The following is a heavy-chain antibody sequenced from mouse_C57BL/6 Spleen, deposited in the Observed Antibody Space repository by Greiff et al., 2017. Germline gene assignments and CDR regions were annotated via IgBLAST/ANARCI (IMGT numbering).Heavy chain of an antibody. CDR3: ARDYDGYHQFAY. Sequence: EVQLQESGPELVKPGASVKIPCKASGYTFTDYNMDWVKQSHGKSLEWIGDINPNNGGTIYNQKFKGKATLTVDKSSSTAYMELRSLTSEDTAVYDCARDYDGYHQFAYWGQGTLVTVSA. CDR1: GYTFTDYN. J-gene: IGHJ3*01. CDR2: INPNNGGT. D-gene: IGHD2-3*01. V-gene: IGHV1-18*01.